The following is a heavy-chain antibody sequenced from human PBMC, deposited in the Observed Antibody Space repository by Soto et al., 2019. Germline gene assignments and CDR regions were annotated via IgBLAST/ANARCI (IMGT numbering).Heavy chain of an antibody. D-gene: IGHD3-3*01. J-gene: IGHJ6*02. CDR2: INPSGSIT. CDR1: GYTFNRYY. Sequence: QVQLVQSGAEVKKPGASVKVSCRASGYTFNRYYMHWVRQPPGQGLEWMGMINPSGSITSYTQQFQGRLTMTRDTSTSTVYMELSSLRSEDTAVYYCTRGSFLEWSCMDVWGQGTTVTVSS. V-gene: IGHV1-46*02. CDR3: TRGSFLEWSCMDV.